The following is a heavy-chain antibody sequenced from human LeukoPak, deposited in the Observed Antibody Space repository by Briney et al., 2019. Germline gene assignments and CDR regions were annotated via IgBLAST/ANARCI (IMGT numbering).Heavy chain of an antibody. D-gene: IGHD3-16*02. J-gene: IGHJ6*02. Sequence: GGSLRLSCAASGFTFSDYYMSWIRQAPGKGLEWVSYISSSGNTIYFADSVKGRFTISRDNAKNSLYLQMNSLRAEDTAVYYCARVMITFGGVIVITARDPGYGMDVWGQGTTVTVSS. V-gene: IGHV3-11*04. CDR1: GFTFSDYY. CDR3: ARVMITFGGVIVITARDPGYGMDV. CDR2: ISSSGNTI.